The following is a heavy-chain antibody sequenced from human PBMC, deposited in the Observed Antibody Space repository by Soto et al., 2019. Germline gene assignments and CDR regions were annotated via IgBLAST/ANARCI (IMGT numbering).Heavy chain of an antibody. CDR1: GFTFSSYA. CDR2: ISYDGSNK. D-gene: IGHD2-2*02. CDR3: ARDPYSSSTSCYMYFDY. V-gene: IGHV3-30-3*01. J-gene: IGHJ4*02. Sequence: GGSLRLSCAASGFTFSSYAMHWVRQAPGKGLEWVAVISYDGSNKYYADSVKGRFTTSRDNSKNTLYLQMNSLRAEDTAVYYCARDPYSSSTSCYMYFDYWGQGTLVTAPQ.